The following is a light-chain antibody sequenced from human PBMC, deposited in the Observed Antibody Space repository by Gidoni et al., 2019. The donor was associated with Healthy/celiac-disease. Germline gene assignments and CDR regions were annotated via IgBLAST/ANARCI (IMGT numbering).Light chain of an antibody. CDR3: QQYGSSPPLT. CDR2: GAA. J-gene: IGKJ4*01. V-gene: IGKV3-20*01. CDR1: QSVSSSY. Sequence: IVLTQSPGTLSLYPGERATLSCRGSQSVSSSYLAWYQQKPGQTPRLLIYGAASMATRVPDRFSGSGSGTDFTLTISRLEPEDFAVYYCQQYGSSPPLTFGGGTKVEIK.